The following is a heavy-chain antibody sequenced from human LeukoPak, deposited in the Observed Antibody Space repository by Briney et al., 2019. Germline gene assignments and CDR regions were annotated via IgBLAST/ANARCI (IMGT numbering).Heavy chain of an antibody. CDR2: INPNSGGA. CDR1: GYTFAGYY. D-gene: IGHD6-13*01. V-gene: IGHV1-2*02. CDR3: ARSSPPTYYHFYYYMDV. Sequence: ASVKVSCKASGYTFAGYYMHWVRQAPGQGLEWMGWINPNSGGAKYAQNFQGRVIMTTDTSISTAYMELTSLRSDDTAVYYCARSSPPTYYHFYYYMDVWGKGSTVTVSS. J-gene: IGHJ6*03.